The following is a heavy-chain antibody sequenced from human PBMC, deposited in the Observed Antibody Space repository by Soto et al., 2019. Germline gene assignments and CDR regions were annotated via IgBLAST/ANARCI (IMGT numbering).Heavy chain of an antibody. D-gene: IGHD6-6*01. V-gene: IGHV4-59*01. CDR2: IHYSGST. J-gene: IGHJ5*02. CDR3: ARGGLAARKGRWFDP. Sequence: QVQLQESGPGLVKPSETLSLTCTVSGGSINSYYWGWIRRPPGKGLEWIGYIHYSGSTNYNPSLKSRVTISVDTPKNQFSLKVNSMTAADTAVYYCARGGLAARKGRWFDPWGQGTLVTVSS. CDR1: GGSINSYY.